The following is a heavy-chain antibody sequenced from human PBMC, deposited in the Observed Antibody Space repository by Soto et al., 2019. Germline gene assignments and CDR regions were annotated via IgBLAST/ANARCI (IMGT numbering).Heavy chain of an antibody. CDR3: ARLPSRHLVDY. CDR1: GSSINSSGYY. V-gene: IGHV4-39*01. D-gene: IGHD3-3*02. CDR2: MFYGVST. Sequence: AETLSLTCTVSGSSINSSGYYWGWIRQPPGKGLEWIGSMFYGVSTYYNPSLKSRVTVSVDTSKNQFSLNLRSVTAADTAVYYCARLPSRHLVDYWGQGTLVTVSS. J-gene: IGHJ4*02.